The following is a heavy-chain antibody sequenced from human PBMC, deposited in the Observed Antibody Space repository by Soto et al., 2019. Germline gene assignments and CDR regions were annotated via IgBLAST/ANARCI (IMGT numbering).Heavy chain of an antibody. Sequence: QVQLVESGGGMVQPGTSLRVSCVGSGFTFRSYVIHWVRQAPGKGLEWVALTSYDGSNKYYGDSVRGRFTISRDNSRNTVDLQMDSLRLEDTALYYCARWGTTGGLDVWGQGTLVSVS. J-gene: IGHJ1*01. V-gene: IGHV3-30*19. CDR2: TSYDGSNK. CDR3: ARWGTTGGLDV. CDR1: GFTFRSYV. D-gene: IGHD3-16*01.